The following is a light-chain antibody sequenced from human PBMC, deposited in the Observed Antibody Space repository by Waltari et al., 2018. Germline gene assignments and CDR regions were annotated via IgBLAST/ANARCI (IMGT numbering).Light chain of an antibody. CDR1: QSISTF. CDR3: QQGLPSPKFT. Sequence: DIQMTQSPSSLFASVGDRVTITCRASQSISTFLNGYQYRPGQAPQLLIYATSTLQIGVPSRFSGSGSWTDFTLTSRGLQPENCAIYYCQQGLPSPKFTFGVGTKV. CDR2: ATS. J-gene: IGKJ4*01. V-gene: IGKV1-39*01.